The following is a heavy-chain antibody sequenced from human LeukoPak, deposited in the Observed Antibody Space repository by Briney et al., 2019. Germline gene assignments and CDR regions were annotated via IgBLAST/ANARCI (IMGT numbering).Heavy chain of an antibody. CDR2: IRPDANDG. CDR1: GFTFSHYW. Sequence: GGSLRLSCAASGFTFSHYWMAWVRQAPGKGLEWVAIIRPDANDGSYAGSVKGRFTISRDNAKNSLYLQLNSLRAEDTAVYFCARADWGSIDYWGQGALVTVSS. J-gene: IGHJ4*02. CDR3: ARADWGSIDY. V-gene: IGHV3-7*01. D-gene: IGHD7-27*01.